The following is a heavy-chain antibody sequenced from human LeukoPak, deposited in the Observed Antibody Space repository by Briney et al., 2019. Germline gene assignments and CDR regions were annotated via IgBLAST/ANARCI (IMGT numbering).Heavy chain of an antibody. V-gene: IGHV3-30*14. D-gene: IGHD6-19*01. CDR3: ARDAGIIAVAGTSNLGY. J-gene: IGHJ4*02. CDR2: ISYDGSNK. Sequence: PGRSLRLSCTASGFTFSNYAMHWVRQAPGKGLEWVALISYDGSNKFYADSVKGRFTISRDNSKNTLYLQMGSLRAEDMAVYYCARDAGIIAVAGTSNLGYWGQGTLVTVSS. CDR1: GFTFSNYA.